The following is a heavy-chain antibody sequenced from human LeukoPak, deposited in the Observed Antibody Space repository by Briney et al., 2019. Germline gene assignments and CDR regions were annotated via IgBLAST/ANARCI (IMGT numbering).Heavy chain of an antibody. V-gene: IGHV3-48*03. CDR3: ARDSCGSTSPCSDY. J-gene: IGHJ4*02. CDR2: ISTSGSTT. D-gene: IGHD2-2*01. CDR1: GFTFSNYE. Sequence: GGSLRLSCAASGFTFSNYEMNWVRQAPGKGLEWVSYISTSGSTTYYADSVKGRFTISRDNAKNSLYLQMNTLRVEDTAVYYCARDSCGSTSPCSDYWGQGTLLTVSS.